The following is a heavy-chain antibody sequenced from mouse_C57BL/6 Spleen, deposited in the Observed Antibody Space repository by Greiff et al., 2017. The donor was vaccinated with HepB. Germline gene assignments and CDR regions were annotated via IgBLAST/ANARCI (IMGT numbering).Heavy chain of an antibody. Sequence: EVQRVESGGGLVKPGGSLKLSCAASGFTFSSYAMSWVRQTPEKRLEWVATISDGGSYTYYPDNVKGRFTISRDNAKNNLYLQMSHLKSEDTAMYYCARDQLWLRLNWYFDVWGTGTTVTVSS. CDR1: GFTFSSYA. CDR2: ISDGGSYT. CDR3: ARDQLWLRLNWYFDV. V-gene: IGHV5-4*01. D-gene: IGHD2-2*01. J-gene: IGHJ1*03.